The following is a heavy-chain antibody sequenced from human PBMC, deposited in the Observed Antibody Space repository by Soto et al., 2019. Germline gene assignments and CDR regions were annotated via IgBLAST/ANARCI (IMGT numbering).Heavy chain of an antibody. CDR1: GGTFSSYA. J-gene: IGHJ4*02. V-gene: IGHV1-69*13. D-gene: IGHD3-22*01. CDR3: AGYYYDSSGYYGFDY. CDR2: IIPIFGTA. Sequence: SVKVSCKASGGTFSSYAISWVRQAPGQGLEWMGGIIPIFGTANYAQKFQGRVTITADESTSTAYMELSSLRSEDTAVYYCAGYYYDSSGYYGFDYWGQGTLVTVSS.